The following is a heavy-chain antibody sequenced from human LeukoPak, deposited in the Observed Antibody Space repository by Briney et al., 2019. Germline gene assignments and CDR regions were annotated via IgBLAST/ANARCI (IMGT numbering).Heavy chain of an antibody. Sequence: GRSLRLSCAASGLTFSIYAMHWVRQAPGKGLEWVAVISYDGSNKYYADSVKGRFTISRDNSKNTLYLQMNSLRAEDTAVYYCARDVGHGYNYGLIDYWGQGTLVTVSS. CDR1: GLTFSIYA. V-gene: IGHV3-30*04. CDR3: ARDVGHGYNYGLIDY. J-gene: IGHJ4*02. CDR2: ISYDGSNK. D-gene: IGHD5-18*01.